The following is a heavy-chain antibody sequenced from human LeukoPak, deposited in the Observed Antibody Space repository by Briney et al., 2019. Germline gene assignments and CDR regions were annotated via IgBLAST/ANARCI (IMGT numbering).Heavy chain of an antibody. CDR2: FYYSGST. Sequence: SETLSLTCTVSGGPISSSGYYWGWIRQPPGKGLEWVVSFYYSGSTYYNPSLKSRITISADTSKNQFSLRLSSVTAADTAVYYCARHGRPVVITTPFDYWGQGTLVTVSS. CDR1: GGPISSSGYY. J-gene: IGHJ4*02. D-gene: IGHD3-22*01. CDR3: ARHGRPVVITTPFDY. V-gene: IGHV4-39*01.